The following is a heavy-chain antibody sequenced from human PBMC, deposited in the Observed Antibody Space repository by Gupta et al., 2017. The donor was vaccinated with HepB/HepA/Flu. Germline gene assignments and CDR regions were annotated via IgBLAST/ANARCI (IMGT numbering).Heavy chain of an antibody. V-gene: IGHV3-9*01. CDR3: AKELITIFGVGGAFDI. Sequence: EVQLVESGGGLVQPGRSLRLSCAASGFTFDDYAMHCVRQAPGKGLEWVSGISWNSGSIGYADSVKGRFTISRDNAKNSLYLQMNSLRAEDTALYYCAKELITIFGVGGAFDIWGQGTMVTVSS. CDR2: ISWNSGSI. CDR1: GFTFDDYA. J-gene: IGHJ3*02. D-gene: IGHD3-3*01.